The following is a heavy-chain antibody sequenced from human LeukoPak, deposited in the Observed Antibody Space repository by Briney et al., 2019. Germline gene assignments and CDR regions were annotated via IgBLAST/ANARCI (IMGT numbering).Heavy chain of an antibody. J-gene: IGHJ6*02. CDR3: AKDGILGYGMDV. Sequence: AGGSLRLSCAASGFTFSYYGMHWVRQAPGKGLEWVPVTSCDGSNKYYADSVKGRFTISRDNSKNTLFLQRNSLRAEDTAVYYCAKDGILGYGMDVWGQGTTVIVSS. D-gene: IGHD1-26*01. CDR1: GFTFSYYG. V-gene: IGHV3-30*18. CDR2: TSCDGSNK.